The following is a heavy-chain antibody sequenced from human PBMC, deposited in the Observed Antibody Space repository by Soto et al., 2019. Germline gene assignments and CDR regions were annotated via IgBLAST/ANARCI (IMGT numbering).Heavy chain of an antibody. CDR1: GDSISGGVYF. CDR2: MYHGGTT. Sequence: SETLSLTCTVSGDSISGGVYFWSWIRQSPGKGLEWIGYMYHGGTTYYNPSLASRVIISEDTSKNQFSLNLTSVTAADTAMYYCARGRRLGNWGRGTLVTVSS. J-gene: IGHJ2*01. D-gene: IGHD1-1*01. CDR3: ARGRRLGN. V-gene: IGHV4-30-4*01.